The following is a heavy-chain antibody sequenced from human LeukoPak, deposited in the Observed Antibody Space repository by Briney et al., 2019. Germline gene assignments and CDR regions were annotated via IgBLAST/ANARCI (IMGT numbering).Heavy chain of an antibody. Sequence: GGSLRLSCAASGFTFDDYAMHWVRQAPGKGLEWVSGISWNSGSIGYADSVKGRFTISRDNAKNSLYLQMNSLRAEDTAVYYCARDSHASSWFQDYWGQGTLVTVSS. D-gene: IGHD6-13*01. CDR1: GFTFDDYA. J-gene: IGHJ4*02. CDR3: ARDSHASSWFQDY. V-gene: IGHV3-9*01. CDR2: ISWNSGSI.